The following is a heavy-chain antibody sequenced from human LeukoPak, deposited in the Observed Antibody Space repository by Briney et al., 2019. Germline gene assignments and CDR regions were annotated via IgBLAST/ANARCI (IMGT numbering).Heavy chain of an antibody. Sequence: SETLSLTCAVYGGSFSGFYWHWIRQPPGKGLEWIGEINHSGSTKYNPSLKSRVTISVDTSKNQFSLRLTSLTAAHTAVYCCALVVPAAILTDYWGRGTLVTVSS. CDR3: ALVVPAAILTDY. D-gene: IGHD2-2*02. J-gene: IGHJ4*02. CDR1: GGSFSGFY. V-gene: IGHV4-34*01. CDR2: INHSGST.